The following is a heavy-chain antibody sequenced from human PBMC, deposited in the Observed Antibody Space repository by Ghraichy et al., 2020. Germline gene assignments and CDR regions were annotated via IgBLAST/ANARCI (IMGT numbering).Heavy chain of an antibody. CDR1: GYTFTNYG. J-gene: IGHJ4*02. CDR2: ISAYNSNT. V-gene: IGHV1-18*04. Sequence: ASVKVSCKASGYTFTNYGVSWVRQAPGQGLEWMGWISAYNSNTNYAQKFQGRVTMTSDTSTSTAYMELRSLRSDDTAVYYCARDALSSLWFGKTFDYWGQGTLVTVSS. D-gene: IGHD3-10*01. CDR3: ARDALSSLWFGKTFDY.